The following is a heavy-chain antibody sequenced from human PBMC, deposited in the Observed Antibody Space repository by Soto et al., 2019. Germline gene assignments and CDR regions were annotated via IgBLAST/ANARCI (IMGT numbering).Heavy chain of an antibody. CDR1: GGSISSSSYY. Sequence: SETLSLTCTVSGGSISSSSYYWGWIRQPPGKGLEWIGSIYYSGSTYYNPSLKSRVTISVDTSENQFSLKLSSVTAADTAVYYCARRYSSSWAYYFDYWGQGTLVTVSS. V-gene: IGHV4-39*01. CDR3: ARRYSSSWAYYFDY. J-gene: IGHJ4*02. D-gene: IGHD6-13*01. CDR2: IYYSGST.